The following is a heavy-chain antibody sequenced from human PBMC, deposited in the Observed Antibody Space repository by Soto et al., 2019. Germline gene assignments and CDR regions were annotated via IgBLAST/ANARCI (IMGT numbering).Heavy chain of an antibody. CDR2: IIPIFGAA. V-gene: IGHV1-69*13. J-gene: IGHJ5*02. D-gene: IGHD2-21*02. Sequence: SVKVSCKASGGTFSSYAISWVRQAPGQGLEWMGGIIPIFGAANYAQKFQGRVTITADESTSTAYMELSSLRSEDTAVYYCARGRGGNSAYWFDPWGQGTLVTVSS. CDR1: GGTFSSYA. CDR3: ARGRGGNSAYWFDP.